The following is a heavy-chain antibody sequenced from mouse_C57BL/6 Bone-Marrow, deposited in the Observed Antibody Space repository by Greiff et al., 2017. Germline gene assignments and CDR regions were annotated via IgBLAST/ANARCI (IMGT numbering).Heavy chain of an antibody. D-gene: IGHD2-3*01. CDR1: GYTFTSYW. J-gene: IGHJ1*03. Sequence: QVQLQQPGAELVMPGASVKLSCKASGYTFTSYWMHWVKQRTGQGLEWIGEIDPSDSYTNYNQKFKGKSTLTVDKSSSTAYMQLSGLTSEDSAVYYCARHRRWDDVWGTGTTVTVSS. CDR2: IDPSDSYT. V-gene: IGHV1-69*01. CDR3: ARHRRWDDV.